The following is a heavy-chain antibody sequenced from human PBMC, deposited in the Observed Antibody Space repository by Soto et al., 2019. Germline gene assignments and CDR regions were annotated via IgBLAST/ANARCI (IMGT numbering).Heavy chain of an antibody. CDR3: ATDTLPGWDLHY. CDR1: GFTFRSYS. V-gene: IGHV3-48*01. Sequence: EVQLVESGGALVQPGGSLRLSCAASGFTFRSYSMNWVRQSPGKGLEWVSYIRRSSETMRYADSVKARFTISRDDAKNSLYLPMNSLRGEETAVYYGATDTLPGWDLHYWGQGILVTVSS. D-gene: IGHD1-26*01. CDR2: IRRSSETM. J-gene: IGHJ1*01.